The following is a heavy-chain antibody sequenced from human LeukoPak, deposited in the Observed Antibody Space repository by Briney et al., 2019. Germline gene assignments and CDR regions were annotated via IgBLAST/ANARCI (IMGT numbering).Heavy chain of an antibody. V-gene: IGHV4-34*01. J-gene: IGHJ4*02. CDR2: INHSGST. CDR3: ARGRRYSSSSPHFDY. Sequence: SETLSLTCAVYGGSFSGYYWSWIRQPPGKGLEWIGEINHSGSTNYNPSLKSRVTISVDTSKNQFSLKLSSVTAADTAVYYCARGRRYSSSSPHFDYWGQGPLSPSLQ. D-gene: IGHD6-6*01. CDR1: GGSFSGYY.